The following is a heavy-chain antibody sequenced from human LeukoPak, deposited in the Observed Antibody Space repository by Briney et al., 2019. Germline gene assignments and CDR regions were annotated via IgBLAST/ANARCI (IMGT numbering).Heavy chain of an antibody. CDR2: IKSKTDGGTT. CDR3: TTDRGRTELPLFAS. CDR1: GFSFSSAW. D-gene: IGHD1-26*01. Sequence: GGSLRLSCAASGFSFSSAWMGWVRQAPGKGLEWVGRIKSKTDGGTTDYAAPVKVRFTISRDDSKNTLYLQMNSLKTEDTAVYYCTTDRGRTELPLFASWGQGTLVTVSS. J-gene: IGHJ5*01. V-gene: IGHV3-15*01.